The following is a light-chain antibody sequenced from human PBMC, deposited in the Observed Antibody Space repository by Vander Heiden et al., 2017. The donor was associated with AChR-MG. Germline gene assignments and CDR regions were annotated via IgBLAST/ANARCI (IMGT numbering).Light chain of an antibody. CDR2: GTS. J-gene: IGKJ2*01. Sequence: EVVLTQSPGTLSLSPGERATLSCRASQSVSRNLAWYQHKPGQAPRLLIYGTSNRATGIPDRFSGSGYGTDFTLTISRREPEDLAVYYCQQDGGTPPYTFGQGTKLEIK. V-gene: IGKV3-20*01. CDR3: QQDGGTPPYT. CDR1: QSVSRN.